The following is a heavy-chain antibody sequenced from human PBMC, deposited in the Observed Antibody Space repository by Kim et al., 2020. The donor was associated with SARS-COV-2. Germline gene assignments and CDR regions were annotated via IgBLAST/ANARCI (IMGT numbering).Heavy chain of an antibody. CDR3: ARPHIDYDSSGYYMYYFDY. J-gene: IGHJ4*02. V-gene: IGHV4-39*01. D-gene: IGHD3-22*01. CDR1: GGSISSSSYY. CDR2: IYYSGST. Sequence: SETLSLTCTVSGGSISSSSYYWGWIRQPPGKGLEWIGSIYYSGSTYYNPSLKSRVTISVDTSKNQFSLKLSSVTAADTAVYYCARPHIDYDSSGYYMYYFDYWGQGTLVTVSS.